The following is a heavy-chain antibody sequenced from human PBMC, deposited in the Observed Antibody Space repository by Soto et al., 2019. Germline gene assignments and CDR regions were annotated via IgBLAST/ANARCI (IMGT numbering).Heavy chain of an antibody. V-gene: IGHV3-30-3*01. Sequence: GGSLRLSCAASGFTFSSYAMHWVRQAPGKGLEWVAVISYDGSNKYYADSVKGRFTISRDNSKNTLYLQMNSLRAEDTAVYYCARDNGSPYYFDYWGQGTLVTVSS. CDR1: GFTFSSYA. J-gene: IGHJ4*02. CDR2: ISYDGSNK. D-gene: IGHD2-8*01. CDR3: ARDNGSPYYFDY.